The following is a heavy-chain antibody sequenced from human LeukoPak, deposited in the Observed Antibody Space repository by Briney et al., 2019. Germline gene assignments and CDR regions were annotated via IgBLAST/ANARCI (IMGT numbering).Heavy chain of an antibody. CDR2: IYYSGST. D-gene: IGHD2-2*01. J-gene: IGHJ3*02. Sequence: SSETLSLTCIVSGGSTSNYYWSWIRQSPGKGLEWIGYIYYSGSTNYNPSLKSRVTLSVDTSENQFSLKLSSVTAADTAVYYCARERGYCSSTSCHDAFDIWGQGTMVTVSS. V-gene: IGHV4-59*12. CDR1: GGSTSNYY. CDR3: ARERGYCSSTSCHDAFDI.